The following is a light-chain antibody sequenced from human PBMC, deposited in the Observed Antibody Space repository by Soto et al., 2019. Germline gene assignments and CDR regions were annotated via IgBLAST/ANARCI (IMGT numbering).Light chain of an antibody. CDR2: KAS. CDR1: QCISSW. CDR3: LQYHNLWA. Sequence: DIQMTQSPSTLSASVGDRVTITCRASQCISSWLAWYQQKPGKAPKLLIYKASSLESGVPSRFSGSGSGTEFTITISSLQPDGFTVYYCLQYHNLWAFGQGTKVDIK. J-gene: IGKJ1*01. V-gene: IGKV1-5*03.